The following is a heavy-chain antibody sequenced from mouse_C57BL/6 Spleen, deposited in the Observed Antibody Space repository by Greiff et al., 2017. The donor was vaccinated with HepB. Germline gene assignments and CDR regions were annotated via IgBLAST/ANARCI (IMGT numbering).Heavy chain of an antibody. D-gene: IGHD3-2*02. V-gene: IGHV1-80*01. CDR2: IYPGDGDT. J-gene: IGHJ2*01. CDR3: AKGQLRLPFDY. CDR1: GYAFSSYW. Sequence: VKLQQSGAELVKPGASVKISCKASGYAFSSYWMNWVKQRPGKGLEWIGQIYPGDGDTNYNGKFKGKATLTADKSSSTAYMQLSSLTSEDSAVYFCAKGQLRLPFDYWGQGTTLTVSS.